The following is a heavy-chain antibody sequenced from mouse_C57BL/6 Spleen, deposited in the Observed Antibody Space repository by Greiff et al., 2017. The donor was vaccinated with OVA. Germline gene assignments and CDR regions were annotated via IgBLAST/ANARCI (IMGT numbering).Heavy chain of an antibody. Sequence: QVQLQQSGAELVRPGASVTLSCKASGYTFTDYEMHWVKQTPVHGLEWIGAIDPETGGTAYNQKFKGKAILTADKSSSTAYMELRSLTSEDSAVYYCTRWLTGSYYFDYWGQGTTLTVSS. J-gene: IGHJ2*01. CDR3: TRWLTGSYYFDY. CDR1: GYTFTDYE. D-gene: IGHD4-1*01. CDR2: IDPETGGT. V-gene: IGHV1-15*01.